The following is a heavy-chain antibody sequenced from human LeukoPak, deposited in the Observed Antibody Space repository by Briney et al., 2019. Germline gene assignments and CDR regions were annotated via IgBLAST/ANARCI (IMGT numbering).Heavy chain of an antibody. CDR1: GFTFRSYS. CDR2: ISSSSSYI. V-gene: IGHV3-21*01. D-gene: IGHD6-19*01. J-gene: IGHJ4*02. Sequence: AGSLRLSCAASGFTFRSYSMNWVRQAPGKGLEWVSSISSSSSYIYYADSVKGRFTISRDNPKNLLYLQMNSLRAEDTAVYYCARVEGSDWYLYYLDYWGQGTLVTVSS. CDR3: ARVEGSDWYLYYLDY.